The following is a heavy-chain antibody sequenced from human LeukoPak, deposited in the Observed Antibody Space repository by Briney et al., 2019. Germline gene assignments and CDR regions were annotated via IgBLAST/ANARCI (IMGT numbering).Heavy chain of an antibody. Sequence: SETLSLTCDVSGGSVSSTNWWTWVRQPPGKGLEWIGEVHLDGRTNCNPSLKSRLTMSVDLSENHISLELTSVTAADTAVYYCAREGGFFRPLDYSGQGTLVTVSS. V-gene: IGHV4-4*02. CDR2: VHLDGRT. CDR3: AREGGFFRPLDY. J-gene: IGHJ4*02. D-gene: IGHD3-3*01. CDR1: GGSVSSTNW.